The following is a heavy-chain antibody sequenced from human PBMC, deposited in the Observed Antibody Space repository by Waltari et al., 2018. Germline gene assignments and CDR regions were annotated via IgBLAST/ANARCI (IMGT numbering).Heavy chain of an antibody. CDR3: AKGDVVVDYFDF. CDR2: LSNDGSNK. J-gene: IGHJ4*02. V-gene: IGHV3-30*18. CDR1: GFTFSRYG. D-gene: IGHD3-22*01. Sequence: QVQLVESGGGVVHPGRSLRLSCAASGFTFSRYGMYWVRQAPGKGLGVVATLSNDGSNKEYADSVKGRFTISRDNSKNTLYLQMNSRRAEDTAVYYCAKGDVVVDYFDFWGQGSLVSVSS.